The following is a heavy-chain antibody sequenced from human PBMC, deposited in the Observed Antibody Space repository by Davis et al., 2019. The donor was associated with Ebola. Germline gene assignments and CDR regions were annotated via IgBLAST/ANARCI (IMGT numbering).Heavy chain of an antibody. V-gene: IGHV3-53*01. Sequence: GESLKLSCAASGFIVSDKYMSWVRQAPGKGLEWVSVIYREERTYYADSVKGRFTVSRDNSENMLYLQMSTLRAGDTAVYYCAKSHCSGGSCPYYFDFWGQGTQVTVSS. CDR2: IYREERT. CDR1: GFIVSDKY. D-gene: IGHD2-15*01. CDR3: AKSHCSGGSCPYYFDF. J-gene: IGHJ4*02.